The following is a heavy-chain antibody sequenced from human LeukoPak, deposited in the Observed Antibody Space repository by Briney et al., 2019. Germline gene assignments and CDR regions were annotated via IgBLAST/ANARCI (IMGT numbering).Heavy chain of an antibody. CDR1: GGSLSSPIHF. CDR3: ARLSSSGNYYLSSYYFDY. J-gene: IGHJ4*02. Sequence: SETLFLTCAVSGGSLSSPIHFWGWVRQPPGKALEWIGTIYYTGTTYYTPSLKSRLTIPVDTSQNHFSLKLNSVTAADTALYYCARLSSSGNYYLSSYYFDYWGPGTLVTVSS. V-gene: IGHV4-39*02. CDR2: IYYTGTT. D-gene: IGHD1-26*01.